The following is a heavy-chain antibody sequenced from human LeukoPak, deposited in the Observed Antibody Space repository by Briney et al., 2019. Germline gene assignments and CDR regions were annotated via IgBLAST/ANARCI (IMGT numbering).Heavy chain of an antibody. CDR2: ISGSGGTT. V-gene: IGHV3-23*01. CDR1: GFTFSSHA. CDR3: ARGGSVFAYFFDY. Sequence: GGSLGLSCAASGFTFSSHAMSWVRQAPGKGLEWVSAISGSGGTTYYTDSVKGRFTISRDSSTNTLYLQLSSLRAGDTAIYYCARGGSVFAYFFDYWGQGTLVTVSS. D-gene: IGHD3-10*01. J-gene: IGHJ4*02.